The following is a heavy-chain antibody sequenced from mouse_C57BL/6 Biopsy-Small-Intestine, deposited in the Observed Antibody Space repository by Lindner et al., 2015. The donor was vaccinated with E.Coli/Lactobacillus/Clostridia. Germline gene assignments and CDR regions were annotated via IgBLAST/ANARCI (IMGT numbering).Heavy chain of an antibody. CDR2: INPKNGYT. Sequence: SVKVSCKASGYTFSDNFIHWVRQAPGQGLEWMGWINPKNGYTNYAQNFQGRVTMTRDTSINTAYMELSSLKSDDMAVYYCVRSRRRDDWVLSRFDPWGQGTLVTVSS. CDR3: VRSRRRDDWVLSRFDP. CDR1: GYTFSDNF. J-gene: IGHJ4*01. D-gene: IGHD4-1*01. V-gene: IGHV1-84*02.